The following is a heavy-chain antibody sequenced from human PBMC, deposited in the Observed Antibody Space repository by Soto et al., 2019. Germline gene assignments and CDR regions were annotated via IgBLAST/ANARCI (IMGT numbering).Heavy chain of an antibody. Sequence: GESLKISWQASGYSFTTQSIGCVRQMPGKGLAWMGIIYPRDSDTRDSPSFQGQVAISGDKSLNNAYLQWSTLPASATAMYYSARGSQSPNYCRQ. V-gene: IGHV5-51*01. CDR2: IYPRDSDT. CDR1: GYSFTTQS. CDR3: ARGSQSPNY. J-gene: IGHJ4*02.